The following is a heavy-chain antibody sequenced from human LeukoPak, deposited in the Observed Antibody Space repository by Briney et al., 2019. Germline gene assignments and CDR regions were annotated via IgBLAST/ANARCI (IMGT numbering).Heavy chain of an antibody. CDR2: ISYDGSNK. J-gene: IGHJ4*02. CDR3: ARDSGLGVVTPELFDY. V-gene: IGHV3-30-3*01. CDR1: GFTFSSYA. Sequence: PGGSLRLSCAASGFTFSSYAMHWVRQAPGKGLEWMAVISYDGSNKYYADSVKGRFTISRDNSKNTLYLQMNSLRAEDTAVYYCARDSGLGVVTPELFDYWGQGTLVTVSS. D-gene: IGHD3-3*01.